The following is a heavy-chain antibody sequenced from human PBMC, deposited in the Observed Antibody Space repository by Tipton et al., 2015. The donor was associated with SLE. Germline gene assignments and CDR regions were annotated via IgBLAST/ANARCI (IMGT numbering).Heavy chain of an antibody. CDR3: ARRHYSGPFDS. CDR2: IFYTGST. V-gene: IGHV4-39*07. Sequence: TLSLTCTVSDGSIRSTNYYWGWIRQSPGKGLEWIGSIFYTGSTYYNPSLKSRVSFSIDTSKHQFSLKLNSVTAADTAVYYCARRHYSGPFDSWGQGTLVTVSS. J-gene: IGHJ4*02. D-gene: IGHD5-12*01. CDR1: DGSIRSTNYY.